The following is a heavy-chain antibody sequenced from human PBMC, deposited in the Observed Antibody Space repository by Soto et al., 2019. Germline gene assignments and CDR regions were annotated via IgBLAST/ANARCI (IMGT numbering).Heavy chain of an antibody. CDR2: IYYGGSA. CDR3: SRGGHCTAGVCSALDY. D-gene: IGHD2-8*02. V-gene: IGHV4-59*08. J-gene: IGHJ4*02. CDR1: GGSISTYY. Sequence: QVQLQQSGPGLVKPSETLSLTCTVTGGSISTYYWSWIRQPPGKGLEWIGSIYYGGSANYSPSLGRRVSLSVYRSKRQFPPRLNSVTAADTAVYYCSRGGHCTAGVCSALDYWCQGTLVTVSS.